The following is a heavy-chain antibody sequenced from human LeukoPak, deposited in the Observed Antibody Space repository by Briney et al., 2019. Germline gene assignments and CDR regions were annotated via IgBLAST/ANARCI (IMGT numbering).Heavy chain of an antibody. D-gene: IGHD3-3*01. Sequence: GGSLRLSCAASGFTVSSNYMNWVRQAPGKGLEWVSGIYSGGTTYYADSVKGRFTISRDNSKNTLYLQMNSLRAEDTAVYYCAKPYDFWSGPIDYFDYWGQGTLVTVSS. CDR2: IYSGGTT. J-gene: IGHJ4*02. CDR1: GFTVSSNY. V-gene: IGHV3-53*01. CDR3: AKPYDFWSGPIDYFDY.